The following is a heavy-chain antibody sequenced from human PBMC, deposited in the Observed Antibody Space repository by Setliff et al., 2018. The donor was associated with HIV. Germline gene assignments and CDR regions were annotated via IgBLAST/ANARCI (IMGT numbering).Heavy chain of an antibody. D-gene: IGHD5-12*01. CDR1: GDSIRGYY. CDR3: ARQVSIPGVAITPVDY. J-gene: IGHJ4*02. Sequence: PSETLSLTCTVSGDSIRGYYWSWIRQPPGKRLEWMGYVFYTGFAAYNPSLKSRLTISVDTSKSQFSLRLTSVTAADTAIYYCARQVSIPGVAITPVDYWGQGALVTVSS. CDR2: VFYTGFA. V-gene: IGHV4-59*08.